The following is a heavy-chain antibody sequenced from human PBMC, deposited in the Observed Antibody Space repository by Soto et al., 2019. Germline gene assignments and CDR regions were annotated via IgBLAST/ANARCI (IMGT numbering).Heavy chain of an antibody. CDR3: ARSFGWLQFHYYY. D-gene: IGHD5-12*01. CDR2: INHSGST. V-gene: IGHV4-34*01. CDR1: GRPFCGFY. J-gene: IGHJ6*01. Sequence: PSDSLSLTWAVDGRPFCGFYWSWIRQPPGKGLEWIGEINHSGSTNYNPSLKSRVTISGDTSNNQFSLKLSSVTAADKAVYYCARSFGWLQFHYYY.